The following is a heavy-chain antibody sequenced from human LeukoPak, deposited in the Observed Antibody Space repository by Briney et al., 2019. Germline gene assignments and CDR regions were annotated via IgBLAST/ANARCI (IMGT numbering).Heavy chain of an antibody. CDR3: ARDESSSFGRRFDP. CDR1: GGTFSSHA. D-gene: IGHD6-6*01. J-gene: IGHJ5*02. V-gene: IGHV1-69*05. Sequence: SVKVSCKASGGTFSSHAISWVRQAPGQWLEWMGRIIPIFGTANHAQKFQGRVAITTDESTSAAYMELSSLRSEDTAVYYCARDESSSFGRRFDPWGQGTLVTVSS. CDR2: IIPIFGTA.